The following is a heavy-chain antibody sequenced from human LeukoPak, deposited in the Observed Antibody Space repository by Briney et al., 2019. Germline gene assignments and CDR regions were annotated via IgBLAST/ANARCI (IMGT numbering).Heavy chain of an antibody. CDR3: ARDSGILAAAGI. CDR2: ISDSGGST. Sequence: PGGSLRLSCAASGFTFSSYAMSWVRQAPGKGLEWVSVISDSGGSTYYADSVKGRFTISRDNSKNTLYLQMNSLRAEDTAVYYCARDSGILAAAGIWGQGTLVTVSS. J-gene: IGHJ4*02. D-gene: IGHD6-13*01. CDR1: GFTFSSYA. V-gene: IGHV3-23*01.